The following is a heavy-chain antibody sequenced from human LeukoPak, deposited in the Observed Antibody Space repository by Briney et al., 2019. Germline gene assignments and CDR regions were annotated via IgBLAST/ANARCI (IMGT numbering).Heavy chain of an antibody. V-gene: IGHV3-21*01. D-gene: IGHD1-1*01. CDR2: ISSGSGYI. CDR3: AREGGGIDY. J-gene: IGHJ4*02. Sequence: GGSLRLSCAASGFTFSTYNMSWVRQAPGKGLEWVSSISSGSGYIYYADSVKGRFIISSDNAKNSLYLQMNSLRAEDTAVYYCAREGGGIDYWGQGTLVTVSS. CDR1: GFTFSTYN.